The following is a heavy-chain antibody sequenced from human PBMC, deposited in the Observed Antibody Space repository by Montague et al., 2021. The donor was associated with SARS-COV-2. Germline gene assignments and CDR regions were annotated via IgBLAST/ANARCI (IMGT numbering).Heavy chain of an antibody. Sequence: SKTLSLTCTVSGGSITSYFWTWIRQPPRKGLEWVGLIYYSGSTNSNPSLKSRVTISVDTSKNQFSLKLSSVTAADTAVYYCARTGLGAYDILTGYTVNAFDMWGQGTMVTVSS. CDR2: IYYSGST. CDR3: ARTGLGAYDILTGYTVNAFDM. J-gene: IGHJ3*02. CDR1: GGSITSYF. V-gene: IGHV4-59*01. D-gene: IGHD3-9*01.